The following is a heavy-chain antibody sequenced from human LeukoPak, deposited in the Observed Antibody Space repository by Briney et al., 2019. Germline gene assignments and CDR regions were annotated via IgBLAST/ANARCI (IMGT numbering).Heavy chain of an antibody. D-gene: IGHD3-10*01. Sequence: GESLKISCQGSGYSFTSYWISWVRQMPGKGLEWMGRIDPSDSYTNYSPSFQGHVTISADKSISTAYLQWSSLKASDTAMYYCARHIGYYGSGSYPNDAFDIWGQGTMVTVSS. V-gene: IGHV5-10-1*01. CDR3: ARHIGYYGSGSYPNDAFDI. CDR2: IDPSDSYT. CDR1: GYSFTSYW. J-gene: IGHJ3*02.